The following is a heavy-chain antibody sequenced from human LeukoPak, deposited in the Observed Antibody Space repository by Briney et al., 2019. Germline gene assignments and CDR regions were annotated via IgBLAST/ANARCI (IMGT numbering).Heavy chain of an antibody. CDR2: ISGGGYST. V-gene: IGHV3-23*01. J-gene: IGHJ4*02. Sequence: GGSLRLSCAASGFTFSSYAMSWVRQAPGKGLEWVSVISGGGYSTYYAASVKGRFTISRDNSKNTLYLQMNSLRAEDTAVYYCATSLWFGELLLDYWGQGTLVTVCS. CDR1: GFTFSSYA. CDR3: ATSLWFGELLLDY. D-gene: IGHD3-10*01.